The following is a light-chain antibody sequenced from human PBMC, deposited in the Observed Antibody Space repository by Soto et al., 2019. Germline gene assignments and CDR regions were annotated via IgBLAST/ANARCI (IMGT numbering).Light chain of an antibody. V-gene: IGKV1-39*01. CDR3: QQYGSPPLT. CDR1: ENIFSY. Sequence: DIQMTQSPSSLSASVGDRVTITFRASENIFSYVNWYQQKSGHAPKLLIFGTSSLHSGVPSGFSGSGSGTDFTLIISRLEPEDFAVYYCQQYGSPPLTFGGGTKVDIK. J-gene: IGKJ4*01. CDR2: GTS.